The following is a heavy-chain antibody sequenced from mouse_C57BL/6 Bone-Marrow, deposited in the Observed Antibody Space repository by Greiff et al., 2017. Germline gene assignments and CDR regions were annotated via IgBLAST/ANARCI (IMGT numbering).Heavy chain of an antibody. D-gene: IGHD2-4*01. J-gene: IGHJ2*01. V-gene: IGHV1-55*01. CDR2: IYPGSGST. Sequence: QVQLQQPGAELVKPGASVKMSCKASGYTFTSYWITWVKQRPGQGLEWIGDIYPGSGSTNYNEKFKSQATLTVDTSSSTAYMQLSSLTSEDSAVYYCARRELITSALDYWGQGTTLTVSS. CDR1: GYTFTSYW. CDR3: ARRELITSALDY.